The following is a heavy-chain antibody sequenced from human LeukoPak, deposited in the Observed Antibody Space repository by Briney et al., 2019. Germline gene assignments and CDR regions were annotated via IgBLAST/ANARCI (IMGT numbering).Heavy chain of an antibody. CDR3: ARRYCTNGICYDDRGTFDI. J-gene: IGHJ3*02. CDR2: IIPIFGTT. Sequence: SVKVSCKASGYTFTSYGISWVRQAPGQGLEWMGEIIPIFGTTTYAQKFQGRVTITADKSTNTAYMELSSLRSEDTAMYYCARRYCTNGICYDDRGTFDIWGQGTMVTVSS. D-gene: IGHD2-8*01. CDR1: GYTFTSYG. V-gene: IGHV1-69*06.